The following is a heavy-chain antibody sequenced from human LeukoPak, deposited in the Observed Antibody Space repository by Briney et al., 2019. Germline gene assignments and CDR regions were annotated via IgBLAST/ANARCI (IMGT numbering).Heavy chain of an antibody. CDR3: ARQGAGGLFYLDY. CDR1: GYTFTSYG. Sequence: ASVKVSCKASGYTFTSYGINWVRQAPGQGLEWMGWVSPYNGNTNYAQRSQGRVTMTTDTSTSTAYMELRSLRSDDTAVYYCARQGAGGLFYLDYWGQGTLVTVSS. V-gene: IGHV1-18*04. J-gene: IGHJ4*02. CDR2: VSPYNGNT. D-gene: IGHD2/OR15-2a*01.